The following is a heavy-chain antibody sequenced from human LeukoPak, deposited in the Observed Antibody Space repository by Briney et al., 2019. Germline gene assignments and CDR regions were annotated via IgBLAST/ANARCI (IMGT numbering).Heavy chain of an antibody. J-gene: IGHJ4*02. D-gene: IGHD4-17*01. CDR1: GFTFSSYW. V-gene: IGHV3-7*03. CDR2: VKQDGSEK. CDR3: AGRTPGAYFDY. Sequence: GGSLRLSCAASGFTFSSYWMSWVGQAPGKGLEWVANVKQDGSEKYYVDSVKGRFTISRDNAKNSLYLQMNSLRAEDTAVYYCAGRTPGAYFDYWGQGTLVTVSS.